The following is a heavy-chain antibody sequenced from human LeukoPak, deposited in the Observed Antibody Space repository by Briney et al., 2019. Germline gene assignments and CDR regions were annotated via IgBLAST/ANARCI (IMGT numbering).Heavy chain of an antibody. CDR3: ARERIVVVTAISYYYYGMDV. CDR1: GFTFSSYG. D-gene: IGHD2-21*02. J-gene: IGHJ6*02. CDR2: ISGSGGST. V-gene: IGHV3-23*01. Sequence: GGSLRLSCAASGFTFSSYGMNWVRQAPGKGLEWVSAISGSGGSTYYADSVKGRFTISRDNSGNTLFLQMNSLRADDTAVYYCARERIVVVTAISYYYYGMDVWGQGTTVTVSS.